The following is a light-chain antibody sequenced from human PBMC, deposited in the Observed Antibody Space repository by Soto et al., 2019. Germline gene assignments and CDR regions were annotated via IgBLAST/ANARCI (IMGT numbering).Light chain of an antibody. CDR2: DVS. CDR1: SSDVGGYNY. Sequence: QSVLTQPASVSGSPGQSVTISCTGTSSDVGGYNYVSWYQQHPGKAPKLMIYDVSNRPSGVSNRFSGPKSGNTASLTISGLQADDEADYYCSSYTSSSTTVFGTGTKVTVL. J-gene: IGLJ1*01. CDR3: SSYTSSSTTV. V-gene: IGLV2-14*01.